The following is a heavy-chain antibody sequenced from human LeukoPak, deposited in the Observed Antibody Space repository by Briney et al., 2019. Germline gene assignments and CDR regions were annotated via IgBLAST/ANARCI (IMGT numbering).Heavy chain of an antibody. V-gene: IGHV3-66*01. CDR2: IYSGGST. D-gene: IGHD2-15*01. Sequence: GGSLRLSCAASGFIVSSNYMSWVRQAPGKGLEWVSVIYSGGSTYYADSVKGRFTISRDNSKNTLYLQMNSLRAEDTAVYYCAGYCSGGSCYQRGSDYWGQGTLVTVSS. J-gene: IGHJ4*02. CDR3: AGYCSGGSCYQRGSDY. CDR1: GFIVSSNY.